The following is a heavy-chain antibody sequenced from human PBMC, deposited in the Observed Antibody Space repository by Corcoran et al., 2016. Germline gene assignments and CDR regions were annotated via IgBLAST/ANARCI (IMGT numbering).Heavy chain of an antibody. J-gene: IGHJ4*02. CDR2: VYYSGGT. Sequence: QLQLQESGPGLVKPSETLSLTCTVSGDSISSSNHLWTWIRQAPGEGLQWIGSVYYSGGTWYNPSLKSRVTISVDTSKNQFSLKLNSVTAADTAVYYCARDLIAATKGYGYWGQGTLVTVSS. D-gene: IGHD2-21*01. V-gene: IGHV4-39*07. CDR3: ARDLIAATKGYGY. CDR1: GDSISSSNHL.